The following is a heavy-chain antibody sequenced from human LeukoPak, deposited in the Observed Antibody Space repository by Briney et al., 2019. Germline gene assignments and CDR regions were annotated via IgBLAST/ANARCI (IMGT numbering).Heavy chain of an antibody. J-gene: IGHJ1*01. CDR3: VRDLLGSGATTAYLHH. CDR1: GVTFSDYS. Sequence: GGSLRLSCTASGVTFSDYSMNWVRQAPGKGLEWVSSISRRGRHVYYAGSAKGRFTITRDDAKNSLYLQMNSVSGEDMAVYFCVRDLLGSGATTAYLHHWGQGTLVSVSS. CDR2: ISRRGRHV. V-gene: IGHV3-21*01. D-gene: IGHD4/OR15-4a*01.